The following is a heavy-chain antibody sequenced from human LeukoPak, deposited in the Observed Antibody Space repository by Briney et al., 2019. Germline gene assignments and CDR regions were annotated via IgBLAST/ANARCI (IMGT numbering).Heavy chain of an antibody. D-gene: IGHD4-17*01. CDR1: EFTFRTYG. CDR3: ARGSAYGDYHYYGMDV. CDR2: ISYDGRNQ. J-gene: IGHJ6*02. V-gene: IGHV3-30*03. Sequence: GRSLRLSCAASEFTFRTYGMHWVRQAPGKGLEWVAVISYDGRNQFHADSVKGRFTISRDNSENTLYLQMNSLIYEDTAVYYCARGSAYGDYHYYGMDVWGQGTTVTVSS.